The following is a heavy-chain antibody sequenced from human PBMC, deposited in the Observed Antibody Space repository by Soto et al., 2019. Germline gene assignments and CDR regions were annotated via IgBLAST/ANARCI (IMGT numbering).Heavy chain of an antibody. Sequence: GASVKVSCKASGGTFSSYAISWVRQAPGQGLEWMGGIIPIFGTANYAQKFQGRVTITADESTSTAYMELSSLRSEDTAVYYCARDLVTMVRGVLIKDYFYGMDVWGQGTTVTVS. D-gene: IGHD3-10*01. CDR2: IIPIFGTA. CDR3: ARDLVTMVRGVLIKDYFYGMDV. CDR1: GGTFSSYA. V-gene: IGHV1-69*13. J-gene: IGHJ6*02.